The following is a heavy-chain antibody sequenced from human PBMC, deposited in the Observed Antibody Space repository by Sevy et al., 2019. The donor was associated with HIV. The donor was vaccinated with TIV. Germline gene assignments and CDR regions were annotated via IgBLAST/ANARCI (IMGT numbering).Heavy chain of an antibody. CDR3: AKGFCSGGSCPRDYYYYGMDV. D-gene: IGHD2-15*01. CDR2: ISVSGRST. Sequence: GESLRLSCAASEFTFSSYAMNWVRQAPGKGLEWVSSISVSGRSTYYADSVEGRFTISRDNSKNTLYLQMNSLRADDTAVYYCAKGFCSGGSCPRDYYYYGMDVWGQGTTVTVSS. J-gene: IGHJ6*02. V-gene: IGHV3-23*01. CDR1: EFTFSSYA.